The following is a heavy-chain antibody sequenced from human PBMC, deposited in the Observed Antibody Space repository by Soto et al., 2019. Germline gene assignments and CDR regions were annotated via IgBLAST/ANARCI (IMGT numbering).Heavy chain of an antibody. CDR1: CYTFTSYG. D-gene: IGHD4-17*01. Sequence: GASVKVSCKASCYTFTSYGIRLLRHSPGQGLEWMGWISAYNGNTNYAQKLQGRVTISRDNAENSVYLEMESLRDEDTALYYCARDVDADFRTDFDYWGRGTLVTVSS. J-gene: IGHJ4*02. CDR3: ARDVDADFRTDFDY. V-gene: IGHV1-18*01. CDR2: ISAYNGNT.